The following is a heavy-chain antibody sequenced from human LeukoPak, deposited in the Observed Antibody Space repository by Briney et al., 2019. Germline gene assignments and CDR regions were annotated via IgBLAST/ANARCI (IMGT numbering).Heavy chain of an antibody. CDR1: GYSISNGYY. Sequence: TSETLSLTCTVSGYSISNGYYWGWIRQPPGKGLEWVGSIYHRGSTYYNPSLRSRVTISLDRSKKKFSLKLTSVTAADTAVYYCARDYGSGSPYYYYYYMDVWGKGTTVTISS. V-gene: IGHV4-38-2*02. D-gene: IGHD3-10*01. CDR3: ARDYGSGSPYYYYYYMDV. CDR2: IYHRGST. J-gene: IGHJ6*03.